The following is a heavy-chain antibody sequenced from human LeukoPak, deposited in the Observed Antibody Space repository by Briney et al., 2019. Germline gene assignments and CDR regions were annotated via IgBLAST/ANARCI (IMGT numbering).Heavy chain of an antibody. CDR2: ISGSGGST. V-gene: IGHV3-23*01. Sequence: PGGSLRLSCAASGLIVSSNYMTWVRQAPGKGLEWVSAISGSGGSTYYADSVKGRFTISRDNSKNTLYLQMNSLRAEDTAVYYCAKDGATIFGVVIIRNKREIDYWGQGTLVTVSS. CDR1: GLIVSSNY. J-gene: IGHJ4*02. D-gene: IGHD3-3*01. CDR3: AKDGATIFGVVIIRNKREIDY.